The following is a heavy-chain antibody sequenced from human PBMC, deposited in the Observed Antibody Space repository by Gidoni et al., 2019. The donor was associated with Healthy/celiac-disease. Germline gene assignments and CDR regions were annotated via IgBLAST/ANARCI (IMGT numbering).Heavy chain of an antibody. Sequence: QVQLVQSGAEVKKPGASVKVSCKASGYTFTSYYMHWVRQAPGKGLEWMGIINPSGGSTSYAQKFQGRVTMTRDTSTSTVYMELSSLRSEDTAVYYCARDMNSSGWGRYFQHWGQGTLVTVSS. CDR1: GYTFTSYY. D-gene: IGHD6-19*01. J-gene: IGHJ1*01. V-gene: IGHV1-46*01. CDR3: ARDMNSSGWGRYFQH. CDR2: INPSGGST.